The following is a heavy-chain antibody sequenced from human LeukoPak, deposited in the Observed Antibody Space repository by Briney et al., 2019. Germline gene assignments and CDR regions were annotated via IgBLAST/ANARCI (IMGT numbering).Heavy chain of an antibody. J-gene: IGHJ4*02. CDR2: INHSGST. D-gene: IGHD3-22*01. CDR1: GGSFSGYY. CDR3: ARGPSYTYYYDRSGYYLNY. V-gene: IGHV4-34*01. Sequence: PSETLSLTCAVYGGSFSGYYWSWIRQPPGKGREWIGEINHSGSTNYNPSLKSRVTISVDTSKNQFSLKLSSVTAADTAVYYCARGPSYTYYYDRSGYYLNYWGQGTLVTVSS.